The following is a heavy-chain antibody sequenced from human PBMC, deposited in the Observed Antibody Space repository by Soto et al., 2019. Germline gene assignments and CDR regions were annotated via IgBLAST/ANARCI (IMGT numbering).Heavy chain of an antibody. J-gene: IGHJ4*02. Sequence: ASVKVSCKASGYTFTGYYMHWVRQAPGQGLEWMGWINPNSGGTNYAQKFQGRVTMTRDTSISTAYMELSRLRSDDTAVYYCARVPKKAAAVYFDYWGQGTPVTVSS. CDR2: INPNSGGT. D-gene: IGHD6-13*01. V-gene: IGHV1-2*02. CDR3: ARVPKKAAAVYFDY. CDR1: GYTFTGYY.